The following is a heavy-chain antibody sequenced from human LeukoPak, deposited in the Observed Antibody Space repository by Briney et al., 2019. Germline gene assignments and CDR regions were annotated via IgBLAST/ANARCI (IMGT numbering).Heavy chain of an antibody. CDR1: GFSFSTYN. CDR2: ITTSSTYI. Sequence: KSGESLRLSCAASGFSFSTYNMNWVRQAPGKGLEWVSSITTSSTYIYYADSVKGRFTISRDNAKNSLYLQMNSLRAEDTAVYYCARDPYSGSYGDYYYYYMDVWGKGTTVTISS. CDR3: ARDPYSGSYGDYYYYYMDV. V-gene: IGHV3-21*01. J-gene: IGHJ6*03. D-gene: IGHD1-26*01.